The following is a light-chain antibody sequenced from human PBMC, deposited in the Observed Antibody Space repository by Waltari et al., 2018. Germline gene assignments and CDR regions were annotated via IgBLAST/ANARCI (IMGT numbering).Light chain of an antibody. CDR2: DVP. Sequence: QSALTQPASVSGSPGQSITISCTGTTRYVGSYYLVTWYQHHPGKAPKFLIYDVPKRPSGVSDRFSGSKSGNTASLTISGLQTEDEADYYCCSYAGSHVVFGGGTKLTVL. V-gene: IGLV2-23*02. CDR3: CSYAGSHVV. CDR1: TRYVGSYYL. J-gene: IGLJ2*01.